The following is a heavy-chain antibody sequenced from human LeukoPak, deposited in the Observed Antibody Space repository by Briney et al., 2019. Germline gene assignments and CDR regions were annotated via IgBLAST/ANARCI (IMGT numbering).Heavy chain of an antibody. CDR2: ISWNSGSI. V-gene: IGHV3-9*01. CDR1: GFTFDDYA. J-gene: IGHJ6*02. Sequence: GGSLRLSSAASGFTFDDYAMHWVRQAPGKGLEWVSGISWNSGSIGYADSVKGRFTISRDNAKSSLYLQMNSLRAEDTALYYCAKDISQVDYHYYYGMDVWGQGTTVTVSS. CDR3: AKDISQVDYHYYYGMDV.